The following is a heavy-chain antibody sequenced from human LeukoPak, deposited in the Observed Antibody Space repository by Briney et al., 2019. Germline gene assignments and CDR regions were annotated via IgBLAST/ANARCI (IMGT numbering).Heavy chain of an antibody. CDR2: INHSGST. J-gene: IGHJ4*02. CDR1: GGSFSGYY. Sequence: PSETLSLTCAVYGGSFSGYYWSWIRQPPGKGLEWIGEINHSGSTNYNPSLKSRVTISVDTSKNQFSLKLSPVTAADTAVYYCARGLARGCSTSCPYYFDYWGQGTLVTVSS. V-gene: IGHV4-34*01. CDR3: ARGLARGCSTSCPYYFDY. D-gene: IGHD2-2*01.